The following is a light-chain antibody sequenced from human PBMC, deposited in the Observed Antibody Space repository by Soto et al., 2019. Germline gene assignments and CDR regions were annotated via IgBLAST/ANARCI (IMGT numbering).Light chain of an antibody. CDR2: DAS. Sequence: EIVLTQSPSTLSLSPGERATLSCRASQSISRYLAWYQQKRGQAPRLLIHDASNRATGIPARFSGSGSGTDFTPTISSLETDIFAVYYCQQRSSWPLTFGGGTKVDIK. V-gene: IGKV3-11*01. CDR1: QSISRY. CDR3: QQRSSWPLT. J-gene: IGKJ4*01.